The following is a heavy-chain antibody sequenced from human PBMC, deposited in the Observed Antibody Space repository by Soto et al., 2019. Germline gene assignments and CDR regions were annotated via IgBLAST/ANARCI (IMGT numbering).Heavy chain of an antibody. CDR3: ARDGVGLDY. Sequence: NPSETLSLTCTVSGGSISSYFWSWIRQPPGKGLEWIGEINHSGSTNYNPSLKSRVTISVDTSKNQFSLKLSSVTAADTAVYYCARDGVGLDYWGQGTLVTVSS. CDR1: GGSISSYF. CDR2: INHSGST. V-gene: IGHV4-34*01. J-gene: IGHJ4*02.